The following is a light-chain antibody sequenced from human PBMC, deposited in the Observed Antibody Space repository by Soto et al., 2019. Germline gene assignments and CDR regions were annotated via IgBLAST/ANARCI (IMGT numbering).Light chain of an antibody. CDR1: RSDVGSYNS. CDR3: FSYAGSSTWV. J-gene: IGLJ3*02. Sequence: QSVLTQPASVSGSLGQSITISCTGTRSDVGSYNSVSWYQQYPGKAPRVMIFEVTKRPSGISNRFSGSKSGNTASLTISGLQAEDEADYFCFSYAGSSTWVFGGGTKVTVL. V-gene: IGLV2-23*02. CDR2: EVT.